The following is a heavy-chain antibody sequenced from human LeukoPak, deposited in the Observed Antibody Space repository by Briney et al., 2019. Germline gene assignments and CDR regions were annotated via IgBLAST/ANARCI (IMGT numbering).Heavy chain of an antibody. CDR2: INTRTDGATT. CDR3: TTEFWYYFNN. Sequence: GGSLRLSCAGSGFAFSGTWLNWVRQAPGQGLEWVGRINTRTDGATTTYAAPVKGRFTISRDDSKSTLYLEMNSLKTEDIAVYYCTTEFWYYFNNWGQGTLVTVSS. V-gene: IGHV3-15*01. CDR1: GFAFSGTW. J-gene: IGHJ4*02. D-gene: IGHD3-3*01.